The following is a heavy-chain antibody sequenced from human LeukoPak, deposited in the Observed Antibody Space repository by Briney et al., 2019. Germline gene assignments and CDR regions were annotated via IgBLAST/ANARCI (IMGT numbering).Heavy chain of an antibody. CDR2: ISYDGSNK. CDR1: GFTFSSYA. CDR3: ASQPDYGDYELDY. D-gene: IGHD4-17*01. J-gene: IGHJ4*02. V-gene: IGHV3-30-3*01. Sequence: GGSLRLSCAASGFTFSSYAMHWVRQAPGKGLEWVAVISYDGSNKYYADSVKGRFTISRDNSKNTLYLQMNSPRAEDTAVYYCASQPDYGDYELDYWGQGTLVTVSS.